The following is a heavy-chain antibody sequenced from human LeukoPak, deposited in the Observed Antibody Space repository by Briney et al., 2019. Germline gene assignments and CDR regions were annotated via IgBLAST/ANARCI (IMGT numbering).Heavy chain of an antibody. Sequence: PSETLSLTCTVSGGSISSYYWNWIRQPAGKGLEWIGRTYTSGSTNYNPSLRSRVTMSVDTSKNQFSLKLSSVTAADTAVYYCARPGRSGALDTWGQGTMVTVSS. V-gene: IGHV4-4*07. J-gene: IGHJ3*02. D-gene: IGHD3-10*01. CDR2: TYTSGST. CDR1: GGSISSYY. CDR3: ARPGRSGALDT.